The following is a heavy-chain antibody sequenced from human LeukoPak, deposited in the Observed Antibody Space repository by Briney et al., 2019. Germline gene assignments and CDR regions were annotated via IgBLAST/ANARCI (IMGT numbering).Heavy chain of an antibody. Sequence: GGSLRLSCAASGFTFSSYAMSWVRQAPGKGLEWVSAISGSGGSTYYADSVKGRFTISRDNAKNSLYLQMNSLRADDTAVYYCARAAMGAFDIWGQGTMVTVSS. V-gene: IGHV3-23*01. CDR2: ISGSGGST. J-gene: IGHJ3*02. D-gene: IGHD2-8*01. CDR1: GFTFSSYA. CDR3: ARAAMGAFDI.